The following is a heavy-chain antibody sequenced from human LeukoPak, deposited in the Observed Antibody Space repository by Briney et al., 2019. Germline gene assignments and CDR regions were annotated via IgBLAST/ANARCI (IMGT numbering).Heavy chain of an antibody. V-gene: IGHV1-18*01. J-gene: IGHJ5*02. CDR2: ISSHNGNT. CDR1: GYTSRTYG. Sequence: GASVKVSFKSSGYTSRTYGISWMRQAPGQGLEWMGWISSHNGNTNYAQKFHGRLTMTTDTSTSTAYMELRSLRSDDTGVYYCARDVPGSIGTTARFDPWGQGTLVTVSS. D-gene: IGHD1-1*01. CDR3: ARDVPGSIGTTARFDP.